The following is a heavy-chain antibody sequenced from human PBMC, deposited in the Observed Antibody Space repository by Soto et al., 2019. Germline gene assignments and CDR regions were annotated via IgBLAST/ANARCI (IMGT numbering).Heavy chain of an antibody. CDR1: GGTCSIYA. D-gene: IGHD1-7*01. CDR3: ARKSGTYEYYYYYGMDV. V-gene: IGHV1-69*13. CDR2: IIPIFGTA. J-gene: IGHJ6*02. Sequence: SVKVSCKASGGTCSIYAISWVLQAPLQWLEWMGGIIPIFGTANYAQKFQGRVTITADESTSTAYMELSSLRSEDTAVYYCARKSGTYEYYYYYGMDVWGQGTTVTVSS.